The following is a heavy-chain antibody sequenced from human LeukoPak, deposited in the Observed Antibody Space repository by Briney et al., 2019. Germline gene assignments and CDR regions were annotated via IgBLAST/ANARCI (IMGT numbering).Heavy chain of an antibody. V-gene: IGHV3-66*03. J-gene: IGHJ4*02. D-gene: IGHD3-22*01. CDR1: GFTVSSNY. CDR3: AKDPSTGYYGY. CDR2: IYTSGST. Sequence: GGSLRLSCAASGFTVSSNYMSWVRQAPGKGLEWVSVIYTSGSTYYADSVKGRFTSSRDNSKNTLYLQMNSLRPEDTAVYYCAKDPSTGYYGYWGQGTLVTVSS.